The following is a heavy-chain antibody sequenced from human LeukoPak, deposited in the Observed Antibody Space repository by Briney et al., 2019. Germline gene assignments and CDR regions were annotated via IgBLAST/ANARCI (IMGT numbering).Heavy chain of an antibody. Sequence: SETLSLTCAVYGGSFSGYYWSWIRQPPGKGLEWMGEINHSGSTNYNPSLKSRVTISVDTSKNQFSLKLSSVTAADTAVYYCARFVDPNPPYYYYYGMDVWGQGTTVTVSS. D-gene: IGHD3-16*02. J-gene: IGHJ6*02. CDR3: ARFVDPNPPYYYYYGMDV. V-gene: IGHV4-34*01. CDR1: GGSFSGYY. CDR2: INHSGST.